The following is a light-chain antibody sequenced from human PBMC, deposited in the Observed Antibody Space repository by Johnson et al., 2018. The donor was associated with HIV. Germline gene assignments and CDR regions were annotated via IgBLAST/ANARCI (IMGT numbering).Light chain of an antibody. CDR3: GTWDSSLSAYV. Sequence: QSVLTQPPSVSAAPGQKVTISCSGSSSNIGNNYVSWYQQVPGTAPKLLIYDNNKRPSGIPDRFSGSKSGTSATLGITGLQTGDEADYYCGTWDSSLSAYVFGTGTKVTVI. V-gene: IGLV1-51*01. CDR1: SSNIGNNY. J-gene: IGLJ1*01. CDR2: DNN.